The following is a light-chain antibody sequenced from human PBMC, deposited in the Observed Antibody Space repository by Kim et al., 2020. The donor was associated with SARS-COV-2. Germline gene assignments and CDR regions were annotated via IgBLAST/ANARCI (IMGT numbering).Light chain of an antibody. CDR1: QSLLHRNGYNY. Sequence: DIVMTQSPLSLPVTPGEPASISCRSSQSLLHRNGYNYLNWYLQKPGQSPQLLIYLGSNRASGVPERFSGSGSGTHFTLKISRVEAEDVGVYYCMQALHTPLTFGGGTKVDIK. J-gene: IGKJ4*01. CDR2: LGS. V-gene: IGKV2-28*01. CDR3: MQALHTPLT.